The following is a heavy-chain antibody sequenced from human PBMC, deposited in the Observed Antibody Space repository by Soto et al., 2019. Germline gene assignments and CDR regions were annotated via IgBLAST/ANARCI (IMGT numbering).Heavy chain of an antibody. Sequence: QVQLVQSGAEVKKPGSSVQVSCKASGGTFSSYAISWVRQAPGQGLEWMGGIIPIFGTANYAQKFQGRVTITADESTSTAYMELSSLRSEDTAVYYCAREGFGIYCSGGSCSYFDYWVQGTLVTVS. D-gene: IGHD2-15*01. CDR2: IIPIFGTA. V-gene: IGHV1-69*01. J-gene: IGHJ4*02. CDR1: GGTFSSYA. CDR3: AREGFGIYCSGGSCSYFDY.